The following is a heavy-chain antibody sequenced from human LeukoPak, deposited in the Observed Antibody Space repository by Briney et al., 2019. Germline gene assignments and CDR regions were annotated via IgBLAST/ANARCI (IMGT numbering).Heavy chain of an antibody. Sequence: GASVKVSCKASGYTLTSYGISWVRQAPGQGLEWMGWISAYNGNTNYAQKLQGRVTMTTGTSTSTAYMELSSLRSEDTAVYYCAREREDTMIVVSPRFSFDIWGQGTMVTVSS. D-gene: IGHD3-22*01. J-gene: IGHJ3*02. CDR3: AREREDTMIVVSPRFSFDI. V-gene: IGHV1-18*01. CDR2: ISAYNGNT. CDR1: GYTLTSYG.